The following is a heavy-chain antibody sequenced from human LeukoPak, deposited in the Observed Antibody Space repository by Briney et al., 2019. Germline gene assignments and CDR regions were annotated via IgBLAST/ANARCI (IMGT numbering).Heavy chain of an antibody. CDR2: IYSDGST. D-gene: IGHD6-13*01. V-gene: IGHV3-53*01. CDR1: GFIVSGDF. J-gene: IGHJ4*02. CDR3: AKDGARGGVDSSSWYTHGYFDY. Sequence: GGSLRLSCAASGFIVSGDFMSWVRQAPGKGLEWVSVIYSDGSTYYADSVKDRFTISRDNSKNTLDLQMTGLRAEDTAVYYCAKDGARGGVDSSSWYTHGYFDYWGQGTLVTVSS.